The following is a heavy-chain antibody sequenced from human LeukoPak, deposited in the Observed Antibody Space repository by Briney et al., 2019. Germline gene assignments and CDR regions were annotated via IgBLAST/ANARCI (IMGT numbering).Heavy chain of an antibody. Sequence: VASVKVSCKASGYTFTSYDINWVRQATGQGLEWMGWMYPNSGNTGYAQKFQGRVTITRNTSISTAYMELSSLRSEDTAVYYCATGIAARYYFDYWGQGTLVTVSS. CDR1: GYTFTSYD. CDR2: MYPNSGNT. V-gene: IGHV1-8*03. D-gene: IGHD6-13*01. J-gene: IGHJ4*02. CDR3: ATGIAARYYFDY.